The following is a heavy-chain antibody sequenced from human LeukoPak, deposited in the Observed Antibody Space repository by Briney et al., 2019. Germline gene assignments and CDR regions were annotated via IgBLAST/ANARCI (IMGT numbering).Heavy chain of an antibody. V-gene: IGHV4-38-2*02. CDR1: GYSISSGYY. CDR3: ARAYRSSWYANWFDP. D-gene: IGHD6-13*01. Sequence: SETLSLTCTVSGYSISSGYYWGWIRQPPGKGLEWIGSIYHSGSTYYNPSLKSRVTISVDTSKNQFSLKPSSVTAADTAVYFCARAYRSSWYANWFDPWGQGTLVTVSS. CDR2: IYHSGST. J-gene: IGHJ5*02.